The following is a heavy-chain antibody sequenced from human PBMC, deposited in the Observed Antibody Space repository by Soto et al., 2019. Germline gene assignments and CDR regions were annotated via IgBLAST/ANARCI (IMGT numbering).Heavy chain of an antibody. J-gene: IGHJ5*02. CDR3: VRIRYQLPSSVLWLDP. CDR1: GGFLSESY. V-gene: IGHV4-34*01. Sequence: PSETLSLTCAVYGGFLSESYWTWIRQPPGQGLEWIGEINHVGGTNYNPSLKSRVTMSVDTSQNQFSLRLISVTAADTAIYFCVRIRYQLPSSVLWLDPWGQGTPVTVSS. CDR2: INHVGGT. D-gene: IGHD3-16*01.